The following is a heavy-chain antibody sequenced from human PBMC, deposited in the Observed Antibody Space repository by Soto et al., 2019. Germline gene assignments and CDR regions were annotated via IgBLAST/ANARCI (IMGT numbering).Heavy chain of an antibody. J-gene: IGHJ6*02. CDR3: ASGNYYNGMDV. CDR1: GFTFINYW. Sequence: WGSLRLSCAASGFTFINYWMTWFRQAPGKGLEWVANIKKDGSEQYYVDSVKGRFTVSRDNAKNSVDLQMNSLRPEDTAVYYCASGNYYNGMDVWGQGTTVTVSS. CDR2: IKKDGSEQ. V-gene: IGHV3-7*01. D-gene: IGHD3-10*01.